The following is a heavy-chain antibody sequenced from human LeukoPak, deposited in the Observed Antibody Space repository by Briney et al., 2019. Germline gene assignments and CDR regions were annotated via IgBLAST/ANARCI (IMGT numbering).Heavy chain of an antibody. V-gene: IGHV3-49*04. CDR2: IRSIGYGEAT. Sequence: GRSLRPSCITSGFTFGDHAMTWVRQAPGKGLEWVGFIRSIGYGEATEYAPSVKGRFTISRDNSNSIAYLQMNSLNTEDTGIYYCARGPIQLWLHNGMDVWGPGTTVIVSS. CDR1: GFTFGDHA. J-gene: IGHJ6*02. D-gene: IGHD1-1*01. CDR3: ARGPIQLWLHNGMDV.